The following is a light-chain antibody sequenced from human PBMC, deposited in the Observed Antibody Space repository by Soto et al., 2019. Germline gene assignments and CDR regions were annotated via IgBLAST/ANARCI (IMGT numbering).Light chain of an antibody. CDR1: QSLEFADGSAF. J-gene: IGKJ1*01. CDR3: IQGTHWPWT. CDR2: KVS. V-gene: IGKV2-30*01. Sequence: VVLTQSPVSLPVTLGQPASISCTSNQSLEFADGSAFLSWFNQRPGQSLRRLLSKVSTRDSGVPDSFSGSGSGTAFTLRISRVETYDVTLYYCIQGTHWPWTSGQGTKGEI.